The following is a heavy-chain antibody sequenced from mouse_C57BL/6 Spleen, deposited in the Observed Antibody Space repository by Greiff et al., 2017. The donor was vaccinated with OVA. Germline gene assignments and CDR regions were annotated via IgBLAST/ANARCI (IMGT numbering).Heavy chain of an antibody. Sequence: VKLQQSGPELVKPGASVKISCKASGYAFSSSWMNWVKQRPGKGLEWIGRIYPGDGDTNYNGKFKGKATLTADKSSSTAYMQLSSLTSEDSAVYFCARGGYYGLSDYWGKGTTLTVSS. CDR2: IYPGDGDT. V-gene: IGHV1-82*01. CDR1: GYAFSSSW. J-gene: IGHJ2*01. D-gene: IGHD1-1*01. CDR3: ARGGYYGLSDY.